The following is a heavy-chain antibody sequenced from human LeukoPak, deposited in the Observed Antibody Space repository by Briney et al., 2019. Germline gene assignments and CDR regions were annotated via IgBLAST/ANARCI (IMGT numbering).Heavy chain of an antibody. D-gene: IGHD3-22*01. J-gene: IGHJ4*02. Sequence: GGSLRLSCAASGFTFDDYAMHWVRQAPGKGLEWVPLISGDGGSTYYADSVKGRFTISRHNSKNSLYLQMNSLRTEGTALYYCAKDWGAYYDSSGFYSGDFDYWGQGTLVTVSS. CDR1: GFTFDDYA. V-gene: IGHV3-43*02. CDR3: AKDWGAYYDSSGFYSGDFDY. CDR2: ISGDGGST.